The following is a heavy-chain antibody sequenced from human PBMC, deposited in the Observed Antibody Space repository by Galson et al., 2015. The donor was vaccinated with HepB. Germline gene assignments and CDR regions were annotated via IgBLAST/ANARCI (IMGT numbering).Heavy chain of an antibody. D-gene: IGHD6-19*01. V-gene: IGHV3-21*01. CDR3: ARAILSLRIAVAGPVYGMDV. CDR2: ISSSSSFK. CDR1: GFTFSSDS. J-gene: IGHJ6*02. Sequence: SLRLSCAASGFTFSSDSMNWVRQAPGKGLEWVSSISSSSSFKFYAESVKGRFTTSRDNSKNTLYLQMNSLRAEDTAVYYCARAILSLRIAVAGPVYGMDVWGQGTTVTVSS.